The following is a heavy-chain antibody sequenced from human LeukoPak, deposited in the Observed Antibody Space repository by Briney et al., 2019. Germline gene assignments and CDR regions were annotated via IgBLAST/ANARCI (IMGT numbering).Heavy chain of an antibody. D-gene: IGHD3-22*01. Sequence: PSETLSLTCTVSGGSISSYYWSWIRQPPGKGLEWIGYIYYSGSTNYNPSLKSRVTISVDTSKNQFSLKLSSVTAADTAVYYCARAGSGFDRQAFDYWGQGTLVTVSS. V-gene: IGHV4-59*01. CDR1: GGSISSYY. CDR2: IYYSGST. CDR3: ARAGSGFDRQAFDY. J-gene: IGHJ4*02.